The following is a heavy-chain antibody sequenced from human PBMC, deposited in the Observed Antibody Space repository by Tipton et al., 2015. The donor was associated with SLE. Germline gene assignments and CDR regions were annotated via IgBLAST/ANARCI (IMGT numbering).Heavy chain of an antibody. V-gene: IGHV3-23*01. D-gene: IGHD3-3*01. CDR3: AAATMLDGYYRGAFDL. CDR2: ISGSGGST. CDR1: GFTFSNYD. Sequence: SLRLSCATSGFTFSNYDMSWVRQAPRKGLEWVSAISGSGGSTYYADSVKGRFTISRDNSKKTLYMQMNSLRAEDTAVYYCAAATMLDGYYRGAFDLWGQGTVVTVSS. J-gene: IGHJ3*01.